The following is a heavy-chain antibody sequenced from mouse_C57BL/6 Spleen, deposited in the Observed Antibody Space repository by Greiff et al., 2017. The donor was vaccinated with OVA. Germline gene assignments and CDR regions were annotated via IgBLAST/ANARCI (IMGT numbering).Heavy chain of an antibody. D-gene: IGHD1-1*01. CDR1: GFTFSVAW. V-gene: IGHV6-6*01. CDR2: IRNKANNHAT. J-gene: IGHJ2*01. Sequence: GGSMKLSCAASGFTFSVAWMDWVPLSPEMGLYLFSEIRNKANNHATYYAESVKGRFTISRDDSKSSVYLQMNSLRAEDTGIYYCRITTVVPGYWGQGTTLTVSS. CDR3: RITTVVPGY.